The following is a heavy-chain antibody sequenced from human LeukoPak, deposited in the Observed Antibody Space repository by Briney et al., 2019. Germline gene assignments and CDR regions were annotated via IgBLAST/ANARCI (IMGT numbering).Heavy chain of an antibody. J-gene: IGHJ4*02. CDR2: IKGDGSST. V-gene: IGHV3-74*01. D-gene: IGHD3-22*01. Sequence: GGSLRLSCAASGFTFSRYWMHWVRQAPGKGLVWVSRIKGDGSSTNSADSVEGRFTISRDNAKNTLYLQMNSLRADDTAVYYCVRDIYYDSSGYSTPPDYWGQGTLVTVSS. CDR3: VRDIYYDSSGYSTPPDY. CDR1: GFTFSRYW.